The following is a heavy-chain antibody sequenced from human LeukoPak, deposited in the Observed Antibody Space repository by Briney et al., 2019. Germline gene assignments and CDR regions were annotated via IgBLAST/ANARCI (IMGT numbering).Heavy chain of an antibody. D-gene: IGHD3-10*01. V-gene: IGHV3-48*03. Sequence: GGSLRLSCAASGFTSSSYEMNWVRHAPGEGLEWVSYIRISGSTIYYADSVKGRFTISRDNAKNSLYLQMNSLRAEDTAVYYCARVSYYYGSGSYYKTFDYWGQGTLVTVSS. CDR1: GFTSSSYE. CDR3: ARVSYYYGSGSYYKTFDY. J-gene: IGHJ4*02. CDR2: IRISGSTI.